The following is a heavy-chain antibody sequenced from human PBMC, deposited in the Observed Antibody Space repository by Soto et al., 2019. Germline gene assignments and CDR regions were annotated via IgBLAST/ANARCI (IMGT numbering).Heavy chain of an antibody. CDR2: IYYSGNT. CDR1: GGSISSYY. Sequence: QVQLQESGPGLVKPSETLSLTCTVSGGSISSYYWSWIRQPPGKGLEWIGYIYYSGNTNYNPSLKSRVTISVATSKIQFSLKLSSVTAADTAVYYCARQMRGATISIYYYGMDVWGQGPTVTVSS. CDR3: ARQMRGATISIYYYGMDV. D-gene: IGHD5-12*01. J-gene: IGHJ6*02. V-gene: IGHV4-59*01.